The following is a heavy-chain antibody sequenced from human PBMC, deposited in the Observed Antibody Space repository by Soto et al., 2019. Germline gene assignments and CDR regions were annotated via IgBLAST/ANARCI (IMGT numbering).Heavy chain of an antibody. J-gene: IGHJ4*02. CDR2: ISYDGTNK. V-gene: IGHV3-30*18. CDR1: GFTFSNYG. CDR3: AKTRGRGDGWYYFDY. D-gene: IGHD6-19*01. Sequence: QVQLVESGGGVVQPGRSLRLSCAASGFTFSNYGMHWVRQAPGKGLEWVAVISYDGTNKYYADSVKGRFTISRDNSKNKLYLQMSNLRAEDTAVYYCAKTRGRGDGWYYFDYWGQGTLVTVSS.